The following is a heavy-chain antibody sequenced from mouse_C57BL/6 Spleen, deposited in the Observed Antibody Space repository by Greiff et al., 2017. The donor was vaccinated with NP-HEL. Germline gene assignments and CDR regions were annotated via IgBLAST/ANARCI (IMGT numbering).Heavy chain of an antibody. V-gene: IGHV1-64*01. D-gene: IGHD2-1*01. CDR1: GYTFTSYW. CDR3: ARSGNYEDAMDY. J-gene: IGHJ4*01. CDR2: IHPNSGST. Sequence: QVQLKQPGAELVKPGASVKLSCKASGYTFTSYWMHWVKQRPGQGLEWIGMIHPNSGSTNYNEKFKSKATLTVDKSSSTAYMQLSSLTSEDSAVYYCARSGNYEDAMDYWGQGTSVTVSS.